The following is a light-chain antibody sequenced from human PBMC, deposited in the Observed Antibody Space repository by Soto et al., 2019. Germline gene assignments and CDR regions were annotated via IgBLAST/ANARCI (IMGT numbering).Light chain of an antibody. Sequence: DIQMTQSPSSLSASVGDRVTISCRASQIISTYLNWYQQKPGTAPRLLISRASSVKSGVPPRFSGSGSGRDFTLTISSLRPADIATYFCQQSYTSPPWTFGQGTKVEVK. CDR3: QQSYTSPPWT. J-gene: IGKJ1*01. CDR1: QIISTY. V-gene: IGKV1-39*01. CDR2: RAS.